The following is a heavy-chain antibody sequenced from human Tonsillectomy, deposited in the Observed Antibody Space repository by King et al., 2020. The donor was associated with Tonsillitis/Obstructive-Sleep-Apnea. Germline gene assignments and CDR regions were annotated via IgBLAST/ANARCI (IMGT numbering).Heavy chain of an antibody. V-gene: IGHV3-66*01. Sequence: VQLVESGGGLVQPGGSLRLSCAASGFTVSSNYMSWVRQAPGKGLEWVSVIYSGGSTYYADSVKGRFTISRDNSKNTLYLQMNSLRAEDTAVYYCASPAKSVYSSIAAFDIWGQGTMVTVSS. CDR3: ASPAKSVYSSIAAFDI. CDR2: IYSGGST. D-gene: IGHD6-13*01. CDR1: GFTVSSNY. J-gene: IGHJ3*02.